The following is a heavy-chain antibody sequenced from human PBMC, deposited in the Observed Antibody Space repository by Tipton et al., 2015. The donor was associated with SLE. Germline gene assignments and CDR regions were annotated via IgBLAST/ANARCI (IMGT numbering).Heavy chain of an antibody. CDR2: IYYSGST. Sequence: TLSLTCTVSGYSISSGYYWGWIRQPPGKGLEWIGYIYYSGSTNYNPSLKSRVTISVDTSKNQFSLKLSSVTAADTAVYYCARRPGAFDIWGQGTMVTVSS. V-gene: IGHV4-38-2*02. J-gene: IGHJ3*02. CDR1: GYSISSGYY. CDR3: ARRPGAFDI. D-gene: IGHD3-10*01.